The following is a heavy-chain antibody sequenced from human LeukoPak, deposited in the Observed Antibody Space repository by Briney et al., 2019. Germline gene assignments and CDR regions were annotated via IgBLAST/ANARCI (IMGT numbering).Heavy chain of an antibody. CDR2: ISPRSETI. J-gene: IGHJ6*04. V-gene: IGHV3-48*04. D-gene: IGHD3-3*01. CDR3: ARDLPVTILDV. CDR1: GFSFNRRG. Sequence: GGSLRLSCATSGFSFNRRGMNWVRHPPGKGLEWVSYISPRSETIYYAESVKGRFTVSRDDSKDSLYLQMNSLRAEDTAVYYCARDLPVTILDVWGKGTTVTVSS.